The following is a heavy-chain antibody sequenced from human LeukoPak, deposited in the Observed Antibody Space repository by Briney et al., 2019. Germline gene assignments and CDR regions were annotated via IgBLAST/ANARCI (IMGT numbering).Heavy chain of an antibody. CDR2: IYSGGST. CDR3: ARAPPNNYYDSSGYFDY. D-gene: IGHD3-22*01. Sequence: GGSLRLSCAASGFTVSSNYMSWVRQAPGRGLEWVSVIYSGGSTYYADSVKGRFTISRDNSKNTLYLQMNSLRAEDTAVYYCARAPPNNYYDSSGYFDYWGQGTLVTVSS. CDR1: GFTVSSNY. J-gene: IGHJ4*02. V-gene: IGHV3-53*01.